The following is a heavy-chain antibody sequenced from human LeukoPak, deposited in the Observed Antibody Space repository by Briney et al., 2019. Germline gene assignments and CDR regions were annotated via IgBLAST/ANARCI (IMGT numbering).Heavy chain of an antibody. CDR3: ARDLEMGYFDY. CDR2: ISAYNGNT. CDR1: GYTFTSYG. Sequence: EASVKVSCKASGYTFTSYGISWVRQAPGQGLEWMGWISAYNGNTNYAQELQGRVTMTTDTSTSTAYMELRSLRSDDTAVYYCARDLEMGYFDYWGQGTLVTVSS. D-gene: IGHD5-24*01. J-gene: IGHJ4*02. V-gene: IGHV1-18*01.